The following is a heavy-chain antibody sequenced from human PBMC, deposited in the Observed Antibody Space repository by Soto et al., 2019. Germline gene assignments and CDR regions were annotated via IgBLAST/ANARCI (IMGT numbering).Heavy chain of an antibody. CDR2: IRSYGSEV. V-gene: IGHV3-21*01. CDR1: EFTFSSYW. D-gene: IGHD7-27*01. Sequence: GGSLRLSCVASEFTFSSYWMHWVRQAPGTGLEWVSSIRSYGSEVHYAASVKGRFTISRDNAHDSLYLQMNSLRAEDTAMYYCARDPEANRGWDFDFWGQGIVVTVSS. J-gene: IGHJ4*02. CDR3: ARDPEANRGWDFDF.